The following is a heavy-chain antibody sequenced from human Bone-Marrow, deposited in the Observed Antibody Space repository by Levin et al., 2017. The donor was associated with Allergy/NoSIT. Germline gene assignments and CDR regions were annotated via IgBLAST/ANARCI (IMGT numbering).Heavy chain of an antibody. CDR2: ISSTSTTI. V-gene: IGHV3-48*01. D-gene: IGHD5-24*01. Sequence: AGESLKISCEASGFTFNTFSMNWVRQAPGKGLEWVSYISSTSTTIDYADSLKGRFTVSRDNAKNSLYLQMNSLRAEDTAVYYCATIHRDAYNVDYWGQGTLVTVSS. J-gene: IGHJ4*02. CDR1: GFTFNTFS. CDR3: ATIHRDAYNVDY.